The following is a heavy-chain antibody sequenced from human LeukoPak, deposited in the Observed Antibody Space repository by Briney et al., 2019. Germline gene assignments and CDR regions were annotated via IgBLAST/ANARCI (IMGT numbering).Heavy chain of an antibody. V-gene: IGHV1-46*01. J-gene: IGHJ6*03. D-gene: IGHD1-14*01. CDR1: GYTFTSYY. CDR2: IKPRSGST. Sequence: ASLKVSCKASGYTFTSYYIHFVRQAPGQGLEWMGIIKPRSGSTSYKQKFQGRVTMTRDMSTSTVYMELSSLRSEDTAVYYCARDLFRRNYYYYYFDVWGKVATVTVSS. CDR3: ARDLFRRNYYYYYFDV.